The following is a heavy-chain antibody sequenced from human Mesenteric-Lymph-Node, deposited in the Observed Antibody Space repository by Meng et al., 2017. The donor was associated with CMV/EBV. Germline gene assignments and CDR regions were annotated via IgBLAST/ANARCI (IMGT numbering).Heavy chain of an antibody. V-gene: IGHV7-4-1*02. CDR3: TRYYYGSGTYSGFGH. Sequence: SGYSFTTFGIKWVRQAPGQGLEWMGWINTNTGNPTYDQGFTERFVFSLDTSVSTAYLQISSLKAEDTAVYYCTRYYYGSGTYSGFGHWGQGTLVTVSS. CDR1: GYSFTTFG. CDR2: INTNTGNP. D-gene: IGHD3-10*01. J-gene: IGHJ4*02.